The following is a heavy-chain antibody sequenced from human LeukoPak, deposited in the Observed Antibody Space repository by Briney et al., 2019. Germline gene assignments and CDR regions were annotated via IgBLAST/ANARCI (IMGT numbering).Heavy chain of an antibody. J-gene: IGHJ4*02. CDR2: IYHSGST. D-gene: IGHD6-13*01. Sequence: SETLSLTCAVSGYSINSGYYWGWIRQPPGKGLEWIGSIYHSGSTYYNPSLKSRVPISVDRSKNQFSLRLSSVTAADTAVYYCATLAAAGRFDYWGQGTLVTVSS. CDR1: GYSINSGYY. CDR3: ATLAAAGRFDY. V-gene: IGHV4-38-2*01.